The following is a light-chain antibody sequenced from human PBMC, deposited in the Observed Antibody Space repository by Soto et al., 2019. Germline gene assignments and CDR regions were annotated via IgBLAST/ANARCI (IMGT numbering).Light chain of an antibody. CDR3: SASGGSYHYLG. V-gene: IGLV2-8*01. Sequence: QSALSQPPSACWSPGQSVTNSCPGTSSDMGGYNSVSWYQQHPGKAPRLMVYEVNKLPSAVPDRFSGSKSGYTASLTVAGLQTEAEAFAYGSASGGSYHYLGVGGGTQLT. CDR2: EVN. CDR1: SSDMGGYNS. J-gene: IGLJ2*01.